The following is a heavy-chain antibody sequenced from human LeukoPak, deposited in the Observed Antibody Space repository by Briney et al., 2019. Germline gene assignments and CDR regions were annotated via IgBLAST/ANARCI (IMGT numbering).Heavy chain of an antibody. J-gene: IGHJ4*02. CDR2: ISSSGSTI. CDR1: GFTFSSYE. V-gene: IGHV3-48*03. CDR3: AKEGLLLWFGDHNEFDY. Sequence: GGSLRLSCAASGFTFSSYEMNWVRQAPGKGLEWVSYISSSGSTIYYADSVKGRFTISRDNSKNTLYLQMNSLRAEDTAVYYCAKEGLLLWFGDHNEFDYWGQGTLVTVSS. D-gene: IGHD3-10*01.